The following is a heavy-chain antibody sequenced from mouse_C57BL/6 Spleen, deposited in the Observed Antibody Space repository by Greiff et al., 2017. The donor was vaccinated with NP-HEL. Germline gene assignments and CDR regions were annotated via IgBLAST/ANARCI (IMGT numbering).Heavy chain of an antibody. CDR3: AREGGYAMDY. V-gene: IGHV1-54*01. J-gene: IGHJ4*01. CDR2: INPGSGGT. CDR1: GYAFTNYL. Sequence: QVQLKQSGAELVRPGTSVKVSCKASGYAFTNYLIEWVKQRPGQGLEWIGVINPGSGGTNYNEKFKGKATLTADKSSSTAYMQLSSLTSEDSAVYFCAREGGYAMDYWGQGTSVTVSS.